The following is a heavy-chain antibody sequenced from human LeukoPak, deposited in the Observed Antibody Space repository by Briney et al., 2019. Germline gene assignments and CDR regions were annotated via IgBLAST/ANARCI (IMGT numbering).Heavy chain of an antibody. CDR1: GDSVSSNNAA. CDR2: TYYRSKWYN. V-gene: IGHV6-1*01. D-gene: IGHD1-14*01. CDR3: AREPWYRYYYYYMDV. Sequence: LSQTLSLTCAISGDSVSSNNAAWNWITQSPSRGLEWLGRTYYRSKWYNDYAVSVKSRITINPDTSKNQFYLQLNSVTPEDTAVYYCAREPWYRYYYYYMDVGAKGPTHSVSS. J-gene: IGHJ6*03.